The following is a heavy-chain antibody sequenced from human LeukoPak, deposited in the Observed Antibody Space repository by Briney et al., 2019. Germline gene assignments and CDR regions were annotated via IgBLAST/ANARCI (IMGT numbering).Heavy chain of an antibody. CDR2: IIPIFGTA. V-gene: IGHV1-69*13. D-gene: IGHD5-12*01. CDR3: ARGAELIVAPDY. Sequence: SVKVSCKASGGTFSSYAISWVRQAPGQGLEWMGGIIPIFGTANYAQKFQGRVTITADESTSAAYMELSSLRSDDTAVYYCARGAELIVAPDYWGQGTLVTVSS. CDR1: GGTFSSYA. J-gene: IGHJ4*02.